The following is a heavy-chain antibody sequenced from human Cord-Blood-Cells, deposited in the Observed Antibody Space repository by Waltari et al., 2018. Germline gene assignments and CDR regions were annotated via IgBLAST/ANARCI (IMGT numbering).Heavy chain of an antibody. CDR1: GGTFSRYA. D-gene: IGHD3-3*01. J-gene: IGHJ6*03. CDR3: AYYDFWSGHYYYYMDV. Sequence: QVQLVQSGAEVKKPGSSVKVSCKASGGTFSRYAISWVRQASGQGLEWMGGITASLGTANEAQKFQGGVTIAAEKTTGTAYMELRILRSEDTAVYYCAYYDFWSGHYYYYMDVWGKGTTVTVSS. CDR2: ITASLGTA. V-gene: IGHV1-69*06.